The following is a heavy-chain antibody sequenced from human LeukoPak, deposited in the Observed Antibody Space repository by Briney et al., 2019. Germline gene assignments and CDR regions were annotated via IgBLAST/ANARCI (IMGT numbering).Heavy chain of an antibody. D-gene: IGHD1-14*01. Sequence: SETLSLTCAVYGGSFSGYYWSWIRQPPGKGLEWIGEINHSGSTNYNPSLKSRVTISVDTSKNQFSLKLSSVTAADTAVYYCAGNRGGAIDYWGQGTLVTVSS. J-gene: IGHJ4*02. CDR2: INHSGST. CDR1: GGSFSGYY. V-gene: IGHV4-34*01. CDR3: AGNRGGAIDY.